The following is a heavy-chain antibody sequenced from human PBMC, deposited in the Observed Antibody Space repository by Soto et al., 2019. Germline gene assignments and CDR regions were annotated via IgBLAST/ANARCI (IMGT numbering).Heavy chain of an antibody. J-gene: IGHJ4*02. CDR3: ARGSLTVHYYDSSGGIDC. CDR1: GYTFTGYY. Sequence: ASVKVSCKASGYTFTGYYMHWVRQAPGQGLEWMGWINPNSGGTNYAQKFQGWVTMTRDTSISTAYMELSRLRSDDTAVYYCARGSLTVHYYDSSGGIDCWGQGTLVTVSS. D-gene: IGHD3-22*01. CDR2: INPNSGGT. V-gene: IGHV1-2*04.